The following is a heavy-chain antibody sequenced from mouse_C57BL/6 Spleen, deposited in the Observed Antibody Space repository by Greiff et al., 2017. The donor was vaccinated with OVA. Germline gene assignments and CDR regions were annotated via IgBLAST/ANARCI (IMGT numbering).Heavy chain of an antibody. D-gene: IGHD2-4*01. Sequence: QVQLQQSGAELAQPGASVKLSCQASGYPFPSYWMHWVNQRPGPGLEWIGYINPSSGYPTYNQKFKDKDTLTADKSSSTAYMQLSSLTYEDSAVYYCARGDDYGDYEMDYWGQGTSVTVAS. V-gene: IGHV1-7*01. CDR2: INPSSGYP. J-gene: IGHJ4*01. CDR3: ARGDDYGDYEMDY. CDR1: GYPFPSYW.